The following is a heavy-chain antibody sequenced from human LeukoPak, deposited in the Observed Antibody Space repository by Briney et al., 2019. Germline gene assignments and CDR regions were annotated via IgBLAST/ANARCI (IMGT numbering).Heavy chain of an antibody. V-gene: IGHV3-30*02. Sequence: GGSLRLFCTASGLSFSNYGMLWLRQTPGKGLAWVAVIPCDSSNKYSTASVKGRFTISRDNTKNTLYLQMNNLKTEDTALYYCAKNRIPTSITPDSWGQGTLVTVSS. CDR2: IPCDSSNK. CDR3: AKNRIPTSITPDS. CDR1: GLSFSNYG. J-gene: IGHJ5*01. D-gene: IGHD2-2*02.